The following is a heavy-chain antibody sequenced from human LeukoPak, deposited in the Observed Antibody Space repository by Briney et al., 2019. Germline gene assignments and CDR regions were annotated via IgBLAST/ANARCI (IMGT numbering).Heavy chain of an antibody. D-gene: IGHD3-10*01. Sequence: GGSLRLSCAASGFTFSSYSMTWVRQAPGKGLEWVSYISSSSSNIYYADSVKGRFTISRDNAKNSLYLQMNSLRAEDTAVYYCASTIWFGELIDYWGQGTLVTVSS. V-gene: IGHV3-48*04. CDR1: GFTFSSYS. J-gene: IGHJ4*02. CDR2: ISSSSSNI. CDR3: ASTIWFGELIDY.